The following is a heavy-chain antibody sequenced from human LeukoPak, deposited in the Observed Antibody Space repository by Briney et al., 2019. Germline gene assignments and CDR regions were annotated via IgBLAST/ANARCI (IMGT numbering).Heavy chain of an antibody. V-gene: IGHV3-21*06. Sequence: GGSLRLSCAASGFTFSTFAMHWVRLSPGKGLEWVSSITGSGPYMLYADSVKHRFTISRDNTKNLLYLEMNSLRAEDTAMYFCVRDVGAVRGEVYFDYWGQGTPVTVSS. J-gene: IGHJ4*02. CDR3: VRDVGAVRGEVYFDY. D-gene: IGHD3-10*01. CDR1: GFTFSTFA. CDR2: ITGSGPYM.